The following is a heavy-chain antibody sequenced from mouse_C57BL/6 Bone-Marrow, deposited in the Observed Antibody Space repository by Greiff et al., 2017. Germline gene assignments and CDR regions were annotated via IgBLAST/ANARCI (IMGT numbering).Heavy chain of an antibody. J-gene: IGHJ4*01. CDR3: ASPLYYDYDVGYAMDY. V-gene: IGHV5-12*01. Sequence: EVQGVESGGGLVQPGGSLKLSCAASGFTFSDYYMYWVRQTPEKRLEWVAYISNGGGSTYYPDTVKGRFTLSRDNAKNTLYLQLSRLKSEDTAMYYCASPLYYDYDVGYAMDYWGQGTSVTVSS. CDR1: GFTFSDYY. D-gene: IGHD2-4*01. CDR2: ISNGGGST.